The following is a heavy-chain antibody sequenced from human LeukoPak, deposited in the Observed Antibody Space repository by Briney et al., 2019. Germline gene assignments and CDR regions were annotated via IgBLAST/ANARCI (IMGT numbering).Heavy chain of an antibody. V-gene: IGHV4-34*01. D-gene: IGHD1-26*01. CDR2: INHSGST. Sequence: SETLSLTCAVYGGSFSGYYWSWIRQPPGKGLDWSGEINHSGSTNYNPSLKSRVTISVDTSKNQFSLKLSSVTAADTAVYYCARVGRGSYFRPTPLRERFQHWGQATLVTVSS. CDR1: GGSFSGYY. CDR3: ARVGRGSYFRPTPLRERFQH. J-gene: IGHJ1*01.